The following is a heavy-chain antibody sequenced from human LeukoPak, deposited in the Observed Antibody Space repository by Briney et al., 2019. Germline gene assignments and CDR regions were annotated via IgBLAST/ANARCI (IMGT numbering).Heavy chain of an antibody. CDR3: ARRYSSSGWLGFDY. J-gene: IGHJ4*02. CDR2: YPGDSDT. V-gene: IGHV5-51*01. CDR1: GYIFTSYW. D-gene: IGHD6-19*01. Sequence: GASLKISCKASGYIFTSYWIGWVRPLPGKGLEWMGIYPGDSDTRYSPSFQGQVTISADRSISTAYLQWSSLKASDTAMYYCARRYSSSGWLGFDYWGQGTLVTVSS.